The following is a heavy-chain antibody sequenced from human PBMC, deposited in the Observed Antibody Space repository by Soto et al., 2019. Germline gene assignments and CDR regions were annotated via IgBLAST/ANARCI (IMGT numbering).Heavy chain of an antibody. Sequence: GGSLRLSCAASGFTFSSYAMHWVRQAPGKGLEWVAVISYDGSNKYYADSVKGRFTISRDNSKNTLYLQMNSLRAEDTAVYYCARDSIVATIDYWGQGTLVTVSS. CDR1: GFTFSSYA. CDR2: ISYDGSNK. CDR3: ARDSIVATIDY. J-gene: IGHJ4*02. D-gene: IGHD5-12*01. V-gene: IGHV3-30-3*01.